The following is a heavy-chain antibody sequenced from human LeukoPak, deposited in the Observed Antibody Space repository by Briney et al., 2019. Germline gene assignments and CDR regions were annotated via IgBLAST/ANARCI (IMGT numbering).Heavy chain of an antibody. CDR3: ARATGWSTVPTYDAFDV. CDR2: ITTYNDNR. Sequence: ASVKVSCKASGGTFSSYAISWVRQAPGQGLEWMGWITTYNDNRNYAQKVQGRVTMTTDTSTSTAYMELRSLRSDDTAVYYCARATGWSTVPTYDAFDVWGQGTMVTVSS. J-gene: IGHJ3*01. V-gene: IGHV1-18*01. D-gene: IGHD4-17*01. CDR1: GGTFSSYA.